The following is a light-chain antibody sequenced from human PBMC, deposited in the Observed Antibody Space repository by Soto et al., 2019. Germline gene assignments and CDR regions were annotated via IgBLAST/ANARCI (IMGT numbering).Light chain of an antibody. CDR1: QSVSSN. V-gene: IGKV3-15*01. CDR2: GAS. Sequence: EIVMTQSPATLSVSPGARATLSCRASQSVSSNLAWYQQKPGQAPRLLINGASTRATGIPARFSGSGSGTEFTLTISSLQSEDFAVYYCQQYNNWPLLTFGGGTKVEIK. CDR3: QQYNNWPLLT. J-gene: IGKJ4*01.